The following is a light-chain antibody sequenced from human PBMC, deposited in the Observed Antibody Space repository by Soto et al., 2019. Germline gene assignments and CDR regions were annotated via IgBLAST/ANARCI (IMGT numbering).Light chain of an antibody. V-gene: IGLV2-14*01. CDR3: CSYTRSCTII. CDR1: SGDIGDYNY. Sequence: QSALTQPASVSGSPGQSITISCVGTSGDIGDYNYVSWYQQHPGKVPKVIIYDVSNRPSGVSYRFSGTKSGNTASLTVSGLQAEDEADYYCCSYTRSCTIIFGTGTKVTVL. CDR2: DVS. J-gene: IGLJ1*01.